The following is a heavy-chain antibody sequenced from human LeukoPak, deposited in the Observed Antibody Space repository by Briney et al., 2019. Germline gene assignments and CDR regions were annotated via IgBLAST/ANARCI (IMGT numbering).Heavy chain of an antibody. CDR2: ISGSGGST. CDR1: GFTFSYYA. D-gene: IGHD6-13*01. V-gene: IGHV3-23*01. Sequence: GGSLRLSCAASGFTFSYYAMTWVRQAPGKGLEWVSAISGSGGSTYYADSVKGRFTISRDNSKNTLYLQMNSLRAEDTAVYYCAHISSSWPDYWGQGTLVTVSS. CDR3: AHISSSWPDY. J-gene: IGHJ4*02.